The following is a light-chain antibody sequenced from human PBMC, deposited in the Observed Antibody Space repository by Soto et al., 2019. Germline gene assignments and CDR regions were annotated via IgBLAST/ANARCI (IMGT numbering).Light chain of an antibody. CDR3: QHYNSYSEA. CDR1: QTISSW. V-gene: IGKV1-5*03. CDR2: KAS. J-gene: IGKJ1*01. Sequence: DIQMTQSPSSLSASVGERVNITCRASQTISSWLAWYQQKPGKAPKLLIYKASTLKSGVPSRFSGSGSGTEFTLTISSLQPDDFATYYCQHYNSYSEAFGQGTKVDIK.